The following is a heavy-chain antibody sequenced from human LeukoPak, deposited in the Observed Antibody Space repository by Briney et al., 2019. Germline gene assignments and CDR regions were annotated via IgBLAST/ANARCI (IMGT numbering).Heavy chain of an antibody. CDR2: IYYSGST. V-gene: IGHV4-59*01. CDR1: GGSISSYY. CDR3: ASSTTGYSSSWYRVGY. J-gene: IGHJ4*02. Sequence: SETLSLTCTVSGGSISSYYWSWIRQPPGKGLEWIGYIYYSGSTNYNPSLKSRVTISVDTSKNQFSLKLSSVTAADTAVYYCASSTTGYSSSWYRVGYWGQGTLVTVSS. D-gene: IGHD6-13*01.